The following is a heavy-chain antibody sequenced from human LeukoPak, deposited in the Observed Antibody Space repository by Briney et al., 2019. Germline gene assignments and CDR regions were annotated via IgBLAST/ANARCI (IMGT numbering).Heavy chain of an antibody. D-gene: IGHD6-13*01. CDR3: ARDQIGIAAAGGGELFDY. J-gene: IGHJ4*02. Sequence: GGSLRLSCAASGFTFSDYYMSWIRQAPGKGLEWVSYISSSGSTIYYADSVKGRFTISRDNAKNSLYLQVNSLRAEDTAVYYCARDQIGIAAAGGGELFDYWGQGTLVTVSS. CDR2: ISSSGSTI. V-gene: IGHV3-11*01. CDR1: GFTFSDYY.